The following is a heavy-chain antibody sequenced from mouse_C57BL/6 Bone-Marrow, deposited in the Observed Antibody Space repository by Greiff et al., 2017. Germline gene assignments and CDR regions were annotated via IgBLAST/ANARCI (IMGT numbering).Heavy chain of an antibody. D-gene: IGHD1-1*01. CDR3: ARGFIKRFDY. CDR2: IYPRSGNT. CDR1: GYTFTSYG. V-gene: IGHV1-81*01. J-gene: IGHJ2*01. Sequence: QVHVKQSGAELARPGASVKLSCKASGYTFTSYGISWVKQRTGQGLEWIGEIYPRSGNTYYNEKFKGKATLTADKSSSTAYMELRSLTSEDSAVYFCARGFIKRFDYRGQGTTLTVSS.